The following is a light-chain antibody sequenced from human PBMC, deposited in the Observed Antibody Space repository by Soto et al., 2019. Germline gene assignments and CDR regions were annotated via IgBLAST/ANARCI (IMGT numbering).Light chain of an antibody. V-gene: IGLV2-23*03. J-gene: IGLJ1*01. CDR3: CSYARLSTFV. CDR1: SSDVGSYNL. Sequence: QSALTQPASVSGSPGQSITISCTGTSSDVGSYNLVSWYQQHPGKAPKLMIYEGSKRPSGVSNRFSGSKSGNTASLTISGLQAEDEADYYRCSYARLSTFVFGTGTKVTVL. CDR2: EGS.